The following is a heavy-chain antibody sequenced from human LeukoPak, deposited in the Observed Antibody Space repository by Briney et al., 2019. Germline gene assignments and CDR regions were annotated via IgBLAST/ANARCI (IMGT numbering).Heavy chain of an antibody. CDR3: TRRAYTYDSYFFGH. J-gene: IGHJ4*02. Sequence: PSETLSLTCAVYAGSFNVYYWTWIRQSPAKGLEWIGEINHSGGTMYNPSLKSRVTMSVDTSKSQFSLKLTSVTAADTAVYYCTRRAYTYDSYFFGHWGLGTLVTVSS. V-gene: IGHV4-34*01. CDR1: AGSFNVYY. D-gene: IGHD5-18*01. CDR2: INHSGGT.